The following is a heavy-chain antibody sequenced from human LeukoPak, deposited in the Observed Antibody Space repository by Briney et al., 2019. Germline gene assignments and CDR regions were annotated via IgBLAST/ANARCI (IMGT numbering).Heavy chain of an antibody. D-gene: IGHD3-3*01. Sequence: KPSETLSLTCTVSGGSTSSYYWSWIRQPPGKGLEWLGYIYYSGSTNYNPSLKSRVTISVDTSKNQFSLKLSSVTAADTAVYYCARGGWSRYEIDAFDIWGQGTMVTVSS. CDR3: ARGGWSRYEIDAFDI. J-gene: IGHJ3*02. V-gene: IGHV4-59*01. CDR1: GGSTSSYY. CDR2: IYYSGST.